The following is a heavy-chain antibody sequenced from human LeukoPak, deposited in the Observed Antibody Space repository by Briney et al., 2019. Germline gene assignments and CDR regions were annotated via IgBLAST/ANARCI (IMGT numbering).Heavy chain of an antibody. J-gene: IGHJ3*02. CDR1: GCSFTSYR. D-gene: IGHD5-18*01. CDR2: IYPGDSDT. V-gene: IGHV5-51*03. CDR3: AREDTAMSEDAFDI. Sequence: RAGESLKISCTGSGCSFTSYRIGWVRQMPGKGLEWMGIIYPGDSDTRYSPSFQGQVTISADKSISTAYLQWSSLKASDTAMYYCAREDTAMSEDAFDIWGQGTMVTVSS.